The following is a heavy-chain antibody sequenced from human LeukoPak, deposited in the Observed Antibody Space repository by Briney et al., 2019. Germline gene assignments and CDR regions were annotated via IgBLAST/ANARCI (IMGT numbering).Heavy chain of an antibody. CDR3: AKDERPGHYGGNSASDY. CDR2: ISGSGGST. D-gene: IGHD4-23*01. Sequence: GGSLRLSCAASGFTFSSYAMSWVRQAPGKGLEWVSAISGSGGSTYYADSVKGRFTISRDNSKNTLYLQMNSLRAEDTAVYYCAKDERPGHYGGNSASDYWGQGTLVTVSS. CDR1: GFTFSSYA. J-gene: IGHJ4*02. V-gene: IGHV3-23*01.